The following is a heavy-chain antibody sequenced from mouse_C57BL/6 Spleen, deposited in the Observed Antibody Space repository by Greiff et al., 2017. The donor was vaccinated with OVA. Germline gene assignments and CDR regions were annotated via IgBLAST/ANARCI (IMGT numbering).Heavy chain of an antibody. CDR1: GFTFSDYY. D-gene: IGHD1-1*01. CDR3: ARVITTVVATRYFDY. Sequence: DVQLVESEGGLVQPGSSMKLSCTASGFTFSDYYMAWVRQVPEKGLEWVANINYDGSSTYYLDSLKSRFIISRDNAKNILYLQMSSLKSEDTATYYCARVITTVVATRYFDYWGQGTTLTVSS. V-gene: IGHV5-16*01. CDR2: INYDGSST. J-gene: IGHJ2*01.